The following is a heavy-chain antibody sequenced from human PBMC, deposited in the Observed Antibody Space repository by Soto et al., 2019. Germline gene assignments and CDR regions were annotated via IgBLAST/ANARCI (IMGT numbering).Heavy chain of an antibody. CDR3: ANPTGSGYYDSSGPLSY. CDR2: ISYDGSNK. CDR1: GFTFSSYG. D-gene: IGHD3-22*01. J-gene: IGHJ4*02. Sequence: QVQLVESGGGVVQPGRSLRLSCAASGFTFSSYGMHWVRQAPGKGLEWVAVISYDGSNKYYADSVKGRFTISRDNSKNTLYLQMNSLRAEDTAVYYCANPTGSGYYDSSGPLSYWGQGTLVTVSS. V-gene: IGHV3-30*18.